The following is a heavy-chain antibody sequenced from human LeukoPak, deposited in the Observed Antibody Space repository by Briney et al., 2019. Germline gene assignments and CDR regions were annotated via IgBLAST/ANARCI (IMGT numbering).Heavy chain of an antibody. Sequence: ASVKVSCKASGYTFSNYGISWVRQAPGQGLEWMGWISPYNGNTNYAQKLQGRVTMTTDTSTNTAYMDLRGLRSDDTAVYYCARGGLDGMTTVVLDAFDIWGQGTMVTVSS. V-gene: IGHV1-18*01. J-gene: IGHJ3*02. CDR2: ISPYNGNT. D-gene: IGHD4-23*01. CDR1: GYTFSNYG. CDR3: ARGGLDGMTTVVLDAFDI.